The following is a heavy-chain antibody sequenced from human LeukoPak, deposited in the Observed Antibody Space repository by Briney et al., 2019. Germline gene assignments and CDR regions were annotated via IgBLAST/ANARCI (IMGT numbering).Heavy chain of an antibody. Sequence: SVKVSXKASGGTFSSYAISWVRQAPGQGLEWMGGIIPIFGTAKYAQKFQGRVTITADESTSTAYMELSSLRSEDTAVYYCARANYDFWSGYSTRNSYYYYMDVWGKGTTVTVSS. J-gene: IGHJ6*03. V-gene: IGHV1-69*13. CDR3: ARANYDFWSGYSTRNSYYYYMDV. D-gene: IGHD3-3*01. CDR1: GGTFSSYA. CDR2: IIPIFGTA.